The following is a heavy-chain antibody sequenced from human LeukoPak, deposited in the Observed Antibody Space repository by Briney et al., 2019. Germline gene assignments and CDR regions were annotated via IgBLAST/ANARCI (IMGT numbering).Heavy chain of an antibody. V-gene: IGHV3-30*04. CDR2: ISYDGSSK. D-gene: IGHD2-15*01. CDR1: GFTFSSYA. CDR3: ARVHSMRGMDV. Sequence: PGRSLRLSCAASGFTFSSYAMLWVRQAPGKGLEWVAVISYDGSSKYYADSVKGRFTISRDNSKNTLHLQMNSLRAEDTAVYYCARVHSMRGMDVWGQGTTVTVSS. J-gene: IGHJ6*02.